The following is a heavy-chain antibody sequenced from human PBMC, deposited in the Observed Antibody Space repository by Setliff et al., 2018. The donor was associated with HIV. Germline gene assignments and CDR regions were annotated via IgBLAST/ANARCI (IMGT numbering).Heavy chain of an antibody. CDR2: ISSRSSTI. CDR3: MTDPTVTTNSWFDP. J-gene: IGHJ5*02. D-gene: IGHD4-17*01. CDR1: GFTFSNYA. V-gene: IGHV3-48*04. Sequence: PGESLRLSCAASGFTFSNYAMNWVRQAPGKGLEWVSYISSRSSTIYYTDSVKGRFTISRDNAKNSLFLQMNSLRAEDTAVYYCMTDPTVTTNSWFDPWGQGTLVTVSS.